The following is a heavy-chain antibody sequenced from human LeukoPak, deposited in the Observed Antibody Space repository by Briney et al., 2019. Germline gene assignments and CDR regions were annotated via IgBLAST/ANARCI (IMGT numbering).Heavy chain of an antibody. J-gene: IGHJ6*03. Sequence: QPGGSLRLSCAASGFTFSSYWMSWVRPAPGKGLEWVANIKQDGSEKYYVDSVKGRFTISRDNAKNSLYLQMNSLRAEDTAVYYCARAVDGYTSNYYYYMDVWGKGTTVTVSS. D-gene: IGHD6-19*01. CDR3: ARAVDGYTSNYYYYMDV. CDR1: GFTFSSYW. CDR2: IKQDGSEK. V-gene: IGHV3-7*01.